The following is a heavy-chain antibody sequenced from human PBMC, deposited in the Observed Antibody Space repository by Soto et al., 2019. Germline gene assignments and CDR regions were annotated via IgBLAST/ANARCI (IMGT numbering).Heavy chain of an antibody. CDR1: GFTFSSYS. J-gene: IGHJ4*02. V-gene: IGHV3-48*02. Sequence: GGSLRLSCAASGFTFSSYSMNWVRQAPGKGLEWVSYISSSSTIYYADSVKGRFTISRDNAKNSLYLQMNSLRDEDTAVYYCATIADFDYWGQGTLVTVSS. D-gene: IGHD2-15*01. CDR3: ATIADFDY. CDR2: ISSSSTI.